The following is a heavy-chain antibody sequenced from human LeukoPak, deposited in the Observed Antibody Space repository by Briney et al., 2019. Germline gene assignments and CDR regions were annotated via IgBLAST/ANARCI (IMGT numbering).Heavy chain of an antibody. CDR1: GFTINGYA. J-gene: IGHJ4*02. D-gene: IGHD3-9*01. Sequence: GASLRLSCSASGFTINGYAMSWVRQAPGKGLEWVSTISSTGDVTYHADSVKGRFTISRDNSKNTLYLQMTTLRVDDTAIYYCATDYTTGYFPYWGQGTLVTVSS. CDR2: ISSTGDVT. CDR3: ATDYTTGYFPY. V-gene: IGHV3-23*01.